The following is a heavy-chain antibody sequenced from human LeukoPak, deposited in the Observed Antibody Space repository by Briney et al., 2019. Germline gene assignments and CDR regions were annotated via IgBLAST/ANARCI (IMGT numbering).Heavy chain of an antibody. CDR1: GYTFTIYY. D-gene: IGHD5-12*01. CDR2: INPSGGST. V-gene: IGHV1-46*03. J-gene: IGHJ4*02. Sequence: ASVKVSCKASGYTFTIYYIHWVRQAPGQGLEWMGIINPSGGSTSYAQKFQGRVTMTRDTSTSTVYMELSRLRSEDTAMYYCTRDSYSGYDRSLGYWGQGTLVTVSS. CDR3: TRDSYSGYDRSLGY.